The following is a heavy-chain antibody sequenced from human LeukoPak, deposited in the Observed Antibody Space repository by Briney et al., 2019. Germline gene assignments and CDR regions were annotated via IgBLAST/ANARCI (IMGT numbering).Heavy chain of an antibody. CDR3: ARGRLGSSWYGATDKFDP. J-gene: IGHJ5*02. V-gene: IGHV4-34*01. D-gene: IGHD6-13*01. Sequence: TSSETLSLTCAVYGGSFSGYYWSWIRQPPGKGLEWIGEINHSGSTNYNPSLKSRVTISVDTSKNQFSLKLSSVTAADTAVYYCARGRLGSSWYGATDKFDPWGQGTLVTVSS. CDR2: INHSGST. CDR1: GGSFSGYY.